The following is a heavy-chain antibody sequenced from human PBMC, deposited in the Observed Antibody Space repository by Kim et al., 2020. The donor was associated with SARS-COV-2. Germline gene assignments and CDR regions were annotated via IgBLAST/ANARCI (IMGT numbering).Heavy chain of an antibody. CDR2: IYYSGST. V-gene: IGHV4-59*08. CDR3: ARLWSDMDV. J-gene: IGHJ6*02. CDR1: GGSISSYY. Sequence: SETLSLTCTVSGGSISSYYWSWIRQPPGKGLEWIGYIYYSGSTNYNPSLKSRVTISVDTSKNQFSLKLSSVTAADTAVYYCARLWSDMDVWGQGTTVTVSS. D-gene: IGHD3-10*01.